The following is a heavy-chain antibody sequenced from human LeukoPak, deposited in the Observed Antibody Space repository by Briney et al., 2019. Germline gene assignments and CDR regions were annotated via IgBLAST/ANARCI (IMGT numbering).Heavy chain of an antibody. D-gene: IGHD2-2*01. J-gene: IGHJ3*02. V-gene: IGHV3-72*01. CDR3: ARVGVVVPAGMDI. CDR2: IRKKSNGYNT. CDR1: GFTFSDHY. Sequence: GGSLRLSCAASGFTFSDHYMDWVRQAPGEGLEWVARIRKKSNGYNTQYAASVKGRFIISREDSRNSLYLQMNSLKTEDTAAYYCARVGVVVPAGMDIWGQGTMVTVSS.